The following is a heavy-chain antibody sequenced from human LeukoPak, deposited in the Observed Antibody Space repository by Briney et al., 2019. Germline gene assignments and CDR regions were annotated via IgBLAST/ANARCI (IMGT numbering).Heavy chain of an antibody. Sequence: PGGSLRLSCAASGFSFSSYDMHGVRQAPGKVLEWVSVISGSGGSRSYTDSVKGRFTISRDYSKNTLYLQMNSLRAEDTAVYYCAKRPGYGYGLDYWGQGTLVTVSS. CDR1: GFSFSSYD. J-gene: IGHJ4*02. CDR2: ISGSGGSR. V-gene: IGHV3-23*01. D-gene: IGHD5-18*01. CDR3: AKRPGYGYGLDY.